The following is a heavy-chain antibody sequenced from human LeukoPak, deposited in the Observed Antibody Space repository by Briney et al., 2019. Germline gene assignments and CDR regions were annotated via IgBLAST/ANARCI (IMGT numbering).Heavy chain of an antibody. J-gene: IGHJ6*03. V-gene: IGHV4-39*07. CDR1: GGSISSSSYY. Sequence: SETLSLTGTVSGGSISSSSYYWGWLRQPPGKGLEWIGSIYYSGSTNYNPSLRSRATISIDTSSNEFSLKLSSVTAADTAVYYCVSSGYNPRFYYYYLDVWGKGTTVTISS. CDR2: IYYSGST. D-gene: IGHD3-22*01. CDR3: VSSGYNPRFYYYYLDV.